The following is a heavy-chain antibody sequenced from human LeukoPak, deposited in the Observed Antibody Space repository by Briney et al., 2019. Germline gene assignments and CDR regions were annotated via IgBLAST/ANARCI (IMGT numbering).Heavy chain of an antibody. V-gene: IGHV4-4*07. J-gene: IGHJ4*02. D-gene: IGHD5-12*01. CDR2: ICTSGST. Sequence: PSETLSLTCTVSGGSISSYYWSWIRQPAGKGLEWIGRICTSGSTNYNPTLKSRVTMSVDTSKNQFSLKLSSVTAADTAVYYCARGTDMTPISGYYSFVYWGQGTLVSVSS. CDR1: GGSISSYY. CDR3: ARGTDMTPISGYYSFVY.